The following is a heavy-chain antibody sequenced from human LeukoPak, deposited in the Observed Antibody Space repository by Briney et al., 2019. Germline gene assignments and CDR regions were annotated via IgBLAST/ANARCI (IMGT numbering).Heavy chain of an antibody. CDR2: IIPMFGTP. Sequence: ASVKVSCKASGVIFSSYAITWVRQAPGQGLEWMGGIIPMFGTPNYAQKFQGRVTITADKSMTTAYMALTSLRSEDTAVYYCARPRFPYYRLSGADYYYMDVWGKGTTVTVSS. CDR1: GVIFSSYA. J-gene: IGHJ6*03. CDR3: ARPRFPYYRLSGADYYYMDV. V-gene: IGHV1-69*06. D-gene: IGHD3-10*01.